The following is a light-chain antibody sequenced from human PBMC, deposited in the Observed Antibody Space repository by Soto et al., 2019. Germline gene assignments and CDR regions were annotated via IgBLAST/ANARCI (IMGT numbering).Light chain of an antibody. CDR2: DVN. Sequence: QSALTQPASVSGSPGQSITISCTGTSGDVGGSNSVSWYQHHPGKAPKLMIYDVNNRPSGVSNRFSGSKSGNTASLTISGLQPDDKADYYCSSYTSVSTLVFGGGTKVTVL. CDR3: SSYTSVSTLV. V-gene: IGLV2-14*01. CDR1: SGDVGGSNS. J-gene: IGLJ3*02.